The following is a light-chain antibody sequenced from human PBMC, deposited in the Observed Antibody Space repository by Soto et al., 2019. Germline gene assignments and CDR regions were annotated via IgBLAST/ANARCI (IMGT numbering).Light chain of an antibody. CDR2: GVS. CDR3: SSYKTSSTVVV. J-gene: IGLJ2*01. V-gene: IGLV2-14*01. CDR1: SSDVVGYNY. Sequence: QSALTQPASVSGSPGQSITISCTGTSSDVVGYNYVSWYQQYPGKAPKLMIFGVSDRPSGVSIRLTGSKSGNTASLTISGLQAEDEADYYCSSYKTSSTVVVFGGGTTLTVL.